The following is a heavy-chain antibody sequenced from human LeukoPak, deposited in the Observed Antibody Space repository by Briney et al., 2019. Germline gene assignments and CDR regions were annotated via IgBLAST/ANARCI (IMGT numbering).Heavy chain of an antibody. J-gene: IGHJ4*02. Sequence: PSETLSLTCTVSGGSFSSGSYYWSWIRQSARKGLEWIGRIYTGGSSNYNPSLKSRFTISLDTSKNQFSLKLSSVTAADTAVYYCAREFYNWYDIFDYWGQGTLVTVSS. CDR2: IYTGGSS. CDR3: AREFYNWYDIFDY. D-gene: IGHD1-1*01. V-gene: IGHV4-61*02. CDR1: GGSFSSGSYY.